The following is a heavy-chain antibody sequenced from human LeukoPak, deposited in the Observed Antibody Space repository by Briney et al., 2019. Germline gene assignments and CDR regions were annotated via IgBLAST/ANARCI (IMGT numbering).Heavy chain of an antibody. V-gene: IGHV1-46*01. Sequence: ASVKVSCKASGYTFTSYYMHWVRQAPGQGLEWMGIINPSGGSTSYAQKFQGRVTMTRDMSTSTVYMELSSLRSEDTAVFFCARGCSGSSCYTGWYFDLWGRGTLVTVSS. CDR2: INPSGGST. CDR1: GYTFTSYY. J-gene: IGHJ2*01. D-gene: IGHD2-2*02. CDR3: ARGCSGSSCYTGWYFDL.